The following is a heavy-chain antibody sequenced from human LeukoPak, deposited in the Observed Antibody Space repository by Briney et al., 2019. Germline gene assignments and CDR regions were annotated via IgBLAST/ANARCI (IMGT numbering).Heavy chain of an antibody. V-gene: IGHV3-23*01. Sequence: PGGSLRLSCAASGFTFSSYAMSWVRQAPGKGLEWVSAISGSGGSTYYADSVKGRFTISRDNAKDSLYLQMNSLRAEDTAVYYCARDSWWELLGGLGVNFDYWGQGTLVTVSS. CDR2: ISGSGGST. CDR3: ARDSWWELLGGLGVNFDY. CDR1: GFTFSSYA. J-gene: IGHJ4*02. D-gene: IGHD1-26*01.